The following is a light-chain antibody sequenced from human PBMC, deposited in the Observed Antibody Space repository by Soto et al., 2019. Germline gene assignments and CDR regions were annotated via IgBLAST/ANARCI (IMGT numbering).Light chain of an antibody. CDR3: QQSYSSPQST. CDR1: QTISNY. J-gene: IGKJ4*01. V-gene: IGKV1-39*01. Sequence: DLQMTQSPSSLSASVGDRVTITCRASQTISNYLNWYQQKPGKAPKLLIFAASSLQSGVPSRFSGSGSGTDFTLTISSLQPEDFAIYFCQQSYSSPQSTFGGGTKVEIK. CDR2: AAS.